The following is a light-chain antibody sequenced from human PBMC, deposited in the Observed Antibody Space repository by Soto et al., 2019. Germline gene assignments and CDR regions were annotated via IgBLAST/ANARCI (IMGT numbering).Light chain of an antibody. CDR2: EVT. CDR1: GSDVGGYKY. J-gene: IGLJ1*01. V-gene: IGLV2-14*01. Sequence: QSALTQPASVSGSPGQSITISCTGTGSDVGGYKYVSWYQQHPGKAPKLMIYEVTYRPSGVSNRFSGSKSVNTASLTISGLQTEDEADYYCSSYTGSSTLLYVFGTGTKLTVL. CDR3: SSYTGSSTLLYV.